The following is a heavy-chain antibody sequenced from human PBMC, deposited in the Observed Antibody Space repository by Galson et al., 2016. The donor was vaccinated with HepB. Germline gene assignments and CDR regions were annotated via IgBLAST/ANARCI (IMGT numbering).Heavy chain of an antibody. J-gene: IGHJ6*02. V-gene: IGHV1-18*04. D-gene: IGHD3-16*01. CDR2: ISVYKGDRNT. Sequence: SVKVSCKASGYTFTNYGISWVRQAPGQGLEWMGWISVYKGDRNTNYAQKFKGRVTMTRNPSISTAYMELSSLRSDDTAVYYCASVSVFGGGMDVWGQGTTVTVSS. CDR3: ASVSVFGGGMDV. CDR1: GYTFTNYG.